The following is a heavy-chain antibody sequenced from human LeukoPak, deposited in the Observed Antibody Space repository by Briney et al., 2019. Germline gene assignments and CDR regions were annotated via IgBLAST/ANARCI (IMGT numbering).Heavy chain of an antibody. J-gene: IGHJ6*03. CDR2: IRYDGSNK. CDR3: ARDGQLAYYYYCYYMDV. Sequence: GGSLRLSCAASGFTFSSYGMHWVRQAPGKGLEWVAFIRYDGSNKYYADSVKGRFTISRDNSKNTLYLQMNSLRAEDTAVYYCARDGQLAYYYYCYYMDVWGKGTTVTVSS. V-gene: IGHV3-30*02. D-gene: IGHD6-6*01. CDR1: GFTFSSYG.